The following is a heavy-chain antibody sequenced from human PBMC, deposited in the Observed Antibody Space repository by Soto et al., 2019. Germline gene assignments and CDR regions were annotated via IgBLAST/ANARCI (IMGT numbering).Heavy chain of an antibody. J-gene: IGHJ3*02. CDR2: ISGSGGST. CDR3: AKDHLKGKLWDAFDI. Sequence: PGGSLRLSCAASGFTFSSYAMSWVRQAPGKGLEWVSAISGSGGSTYYADSVKGRFTISRDNSKNTLYLQMNSLGAEDTAVYYCAKDHLKGKLWDAFDIWGQGTMVTVSS. V-gene: IGHV3-23*01. D-gene: IGHD5-18*01. CDR1: GFTFSSYA.